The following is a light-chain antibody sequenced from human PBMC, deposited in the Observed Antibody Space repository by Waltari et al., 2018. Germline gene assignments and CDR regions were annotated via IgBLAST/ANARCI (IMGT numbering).Light chain of an antibody. V-gene: IGLV1-40*01. CDR2: GNT. CDR1: SSNIGAGFD. Sequence: QSVLTQPPSVSGAPGQRVTISCTGSSSNIGAGFDVTWYQQLPRTAPKPLIYGNTNRPSGVPDRFSGSKSGTSASLAITGLQAEDEADYYCQSYDGSLSGSRVFGGGTKVTVL. J-gene: IGLJ3*02. CDR3: QSYDGSLSGSRV.